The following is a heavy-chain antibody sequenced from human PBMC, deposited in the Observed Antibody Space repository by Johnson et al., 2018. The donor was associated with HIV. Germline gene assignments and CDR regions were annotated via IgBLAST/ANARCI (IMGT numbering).Heavy chain of an antibody. CDR2: ISASGGST. CDR3: ARELDGSGYHPAEAAGGVGLNI. Sequence: QVQLVESGGGLVQPGGSLRLSCEASGLTITNDYMSWVRQAPGKGLEWVSGISASGGSTYDADSVKGRFTISRDNAKNSLYLQMNSLRAEDTALYYCARELDGSGYHPAEAAGGVGLNIWGPGTMVTVSS. V-gene: IGHV3-11*01. D-gene: IGHD3-22*01. CDR1: GLTITNDY. J-gene: IGHJ3*02.